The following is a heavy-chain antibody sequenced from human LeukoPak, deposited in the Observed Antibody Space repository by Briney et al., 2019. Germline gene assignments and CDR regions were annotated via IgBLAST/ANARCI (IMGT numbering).Heavy chain of an antibody. CDR2: INHSGST. Sequence: SETLSLTCAVYGGSFSGYYWSWIRQPPGKGLECIGEINHSGSTNYNPSLKSRVTISVDTSKNQFPLKLSSVTAADTAVYYCARGRSSSWYHRFAFDIWGQGTMVTVSS. D-gene: IGHD6-13*01. CDR3: ARGRSSSWYHRFAFDI. V-gene: IGHV4-34*01. CDR1: GGSFSGYY. J-gene: IGHJ3*02.